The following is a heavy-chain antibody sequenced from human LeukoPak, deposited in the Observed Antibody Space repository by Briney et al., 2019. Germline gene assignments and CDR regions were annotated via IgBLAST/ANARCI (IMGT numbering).Heavy chain of an antibody. D-gene: IGHD3-22*01. CDR1: GDSISSYY. V-gene: IGHV4-59*08. CDR3: ARLYYDSSRYPNWFDP. CDR2: NSGST. Sequence: SETLSLTCTVSGDSISSYYWSWIRQPPGKGLEWIGYNSGSTNYNPSLKSRVTISVDTSKNQFSLKLSSVTAADTAVYYCARLYYDSSRYPNWFDPWGQGTLVTVSS. J-gene: IGHJ5*02.